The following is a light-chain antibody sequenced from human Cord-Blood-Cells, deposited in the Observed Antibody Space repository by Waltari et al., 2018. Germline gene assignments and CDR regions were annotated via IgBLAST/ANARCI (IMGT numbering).Light chain of an antibody. J-gene: IGKJ1*01. Sequence: EIVLTQSPGTLSLSPGERATLSCRASQSVSSSYLAWYQQKPGQAPRLLIYGASSRATGIPDRFSGSVSGTDFTLTISRLEPEDFAVYYCQQYGSSPFGQGTKVEIK. CDR3: QQYGSSP. V-gene: IGKV3-20*01. CDR1: QSVSSSY. CDR2: GAS.